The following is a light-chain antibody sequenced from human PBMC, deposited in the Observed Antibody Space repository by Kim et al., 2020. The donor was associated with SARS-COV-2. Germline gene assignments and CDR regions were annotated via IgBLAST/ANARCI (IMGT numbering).Light chain of an antibody. Sequence: SASVGDRVTIPCRASQSVRNYLNWYQYKPGNAPKLLIYAASTLQNGVPSRFSARASGKEFTLTISGLQPEDIATHYCQQSYSPPRTFGQGTKLEI. CDR3: QQSYSPPRT. CDR1: QSVRNY. CDR2: AAS. V-gene: IGKV1-39*01. J-gene: IGKJ2*01.